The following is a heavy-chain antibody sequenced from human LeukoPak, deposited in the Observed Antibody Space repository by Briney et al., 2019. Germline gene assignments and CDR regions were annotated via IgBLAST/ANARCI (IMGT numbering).Heavy chain of an antibody. V-gene: IGHV3-21*01. CDR1: GFTFSSYS. D-gene: IGHD6-6*01. CDR3: ARGDSSSFLFDY. CDR2: ISSNSSYI. Sequence: GGSLRLPCAASGFTFSSYSMNWVRQAPGKGLEWVSSISSNSSYIYYADSVKGRFTISRDNAKNSLYLQMSSLRAEDTAVYYCARGDSSSFLFDYWGRGTLVTVSS. J-gene: IGHJ4*02.